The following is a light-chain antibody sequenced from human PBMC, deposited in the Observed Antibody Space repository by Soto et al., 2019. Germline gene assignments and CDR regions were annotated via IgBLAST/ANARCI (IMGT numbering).Light chain of an antibody. V-gene: IGKV1-5*03. CDR1: QSVDSW. CDR2: KAS. J-gene: IGKJ1*01. Sequence: DIQMTKSPSTLSASIGDRVTITCRASQSVDSWLAWYQTQPGKAPKLLIYKASSLQTGVPSRFSGSGSGTEFTLTVSSLQPDDFATYYCQPSNDYSRVFGQGTKVEIK. CDR3: QPSNDYSRV.